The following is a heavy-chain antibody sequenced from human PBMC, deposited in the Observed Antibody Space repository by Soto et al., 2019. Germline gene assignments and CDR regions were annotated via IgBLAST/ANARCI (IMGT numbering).Heavy chain of an antibody. CDR3: ARLDFRSGYYGGRFDP. V-gene: IGHV4-39*01. Sequence: LSWVRQAPGKGLEWVVTIFYSGTTYHNPSLKGRVTASVDRSENQFSLKLTSVTASDTAVYYCARLDFRSGYYGGRFDPWGQGTLVTVSS. D-gene: IGHD3-3*01. J-gene: IGHJ5*02. CDR2: IFYSGTT.